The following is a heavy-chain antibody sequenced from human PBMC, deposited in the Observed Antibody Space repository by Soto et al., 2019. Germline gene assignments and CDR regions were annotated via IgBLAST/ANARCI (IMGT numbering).Heavy chain of an antibody. CDR2: ISGSGGST. Sequence: EVQLLESGGGLVQPGGSLRLSCAASGFTFSSYAMSWVRQAPGKGLEWVSVISGSGGSTYYADSVKGRFTISRDNSKNTLYLQMNSLRAEDTAVYYCAQGLAWLVLYGFDYWGQGTLVTVSS. CDR3: AQGLAWLVLYGFDY. V-gene: IGHV3-23*01. CDR1: GFTFSSYA. D-gene: IGHD6-19*01. J-gene: IGHJ4*02.